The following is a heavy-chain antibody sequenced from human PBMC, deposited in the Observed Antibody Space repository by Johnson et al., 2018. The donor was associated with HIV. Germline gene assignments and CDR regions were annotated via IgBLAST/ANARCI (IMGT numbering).Heavy chain of an antibody. Sequence: QVQVVESGGGVVQPGRSLRLSCVASGFTFSTYGMHWARQAPGQGLEWVAVISYAGSNKYYEDSVKGRFTIARDNSKNTLYLQMNSLRAEDTTVYYCAKGGGEWELWCAVDIWGQGTMVTVSS. D-gene: IGHD1-26*01. J-gene: IGHJ3*02. CDR2: ISYAGSNK. V-gene: IGHV3-30*18. CDR1: GFTFSTYG. CDR3: AKGGGEWELWCAVDI.